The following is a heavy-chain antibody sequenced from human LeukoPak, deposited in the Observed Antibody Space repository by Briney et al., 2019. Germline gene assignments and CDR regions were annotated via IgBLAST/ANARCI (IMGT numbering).Heavy chain of an antibody. CDR2: ISWGSGSR. J-gene: IGHJ4*02. Sequence: PGRSLRLSCAASGFTFADYAMHRVRQAPGKGLEWVSGISWGSGSRGYAASVKGRFTISRDNAKKSLYLQMNSLRAEDTALYYCAKSIYYDSSGPGSGYFDHWGQGTLVTVSS. V-gene: IGHV3-9*01. D-gene: IGHD3-22*01. CDR3: AKSIYYDSSGPGSGYFDH. CDR1: GFTFADYA.